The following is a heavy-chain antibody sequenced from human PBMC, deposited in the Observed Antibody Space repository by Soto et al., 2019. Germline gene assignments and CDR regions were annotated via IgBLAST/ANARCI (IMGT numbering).Heavy chain of an antibody. CDR1: GFTFRSFT. CDR3: TRDESRDSSARGWFDP. Sequence: XGSLRLSCAASGFTFRSFTMNWVRQAPGKGLEWVSTISSNSAYIYYTDALRGRFTISRDNAKNSLHLQMNSLRAEDTAVYYCTRDESRDSSARGWFDPWGPGTLVTVPS. V-gene: IGHV3-21*01. CDR2: ISSNSAYI. J-gene: IGHJ5*02. D-gene: IGHD6-13*01.